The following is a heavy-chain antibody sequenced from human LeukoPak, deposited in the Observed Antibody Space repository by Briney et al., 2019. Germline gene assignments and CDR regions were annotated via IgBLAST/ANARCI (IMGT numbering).Heavy chain of an antibody. CDR3: ATVYCSSPRCFLPFDY. CDR2: IPYRAGKS. CDR1: GFTFKNFA. V-gene: IGHV3-23*01. J-gene: IGHJ4*02. D-gene: IGHD2-2*01. Sequence: GGSLRLFCSTSGFTFKNFALSWVRQAPGKGLEWVATIPYRAGKSYYADSVQGRFSISRDDSAKTVYLHLNSLRAGDTAIYYCATVYCSSPRCFLPFDYWGQGTLVTVSS.